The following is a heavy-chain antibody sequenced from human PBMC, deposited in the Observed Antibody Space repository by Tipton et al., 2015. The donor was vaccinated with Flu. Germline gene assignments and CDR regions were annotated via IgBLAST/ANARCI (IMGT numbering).Heavy chain of an antibody. CDR3: ARRDYSNYVSDPKSWFDP. D-gene: IGHD4-11*01. CDR2: IFRTGST. V-gene: IGHV4-61*09. CDR1: GDSISRGSYY. J-gene: IGHJ5*02. Sequence: LRLSCTVSGDSISRGSYYYNWIRQPPGKGLEWIGNIFRTGSTYHNPSLKSRVTMSVDTSKNQFSLKVFSVTAADTAVYYCARRDYSNYVSDPKSWFDPWGQGILVTVSS.